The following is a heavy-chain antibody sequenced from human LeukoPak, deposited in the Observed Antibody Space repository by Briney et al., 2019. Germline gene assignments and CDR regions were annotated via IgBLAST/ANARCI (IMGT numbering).Heavy chain of an antibody. V-gene: IGHV3-21*01. CDR2: ISSSSSCI. J-gene: IGHJ3*02. D-gene: IGHD3-10*01. Sequence: GGSLRLSCAASGFTFSSYSMNWVRQAPGKGLEGCSSISSSSSCIYYADSVKGRFTISRDNDKSSLYLQMNSLKAEDTAVYYCARAVYGSSAFDIWGQGTMVTVSS. CDR1: GFTFSSYS. CDR3: ARAVYGSSAFDI.